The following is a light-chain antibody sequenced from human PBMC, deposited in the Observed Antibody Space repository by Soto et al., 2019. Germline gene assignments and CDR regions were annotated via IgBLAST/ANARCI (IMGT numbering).Light chain of an antibody. J-gene: IGKJ2*02. CDR1: QSVDRY. V-gene: IGKV3-11*01. CDR2: DAY. CDR3: QQRGKWPST. Sequence: EIVMTQSPATLSVSPGERATLSCRASQSVDRYVAWYQQKVGQAPRLLIYDAYTRATGVGARFTGSGSATDFSLTITSLEPEDFAVYFCQQRGKWPSTFGPGTKVEMK.